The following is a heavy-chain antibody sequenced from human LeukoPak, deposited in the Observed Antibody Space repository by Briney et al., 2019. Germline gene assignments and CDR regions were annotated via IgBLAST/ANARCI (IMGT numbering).Heavy chain of an antibody. CDR1: GGTFSSYA. Sequence: ASVKVSCKASGGTFSSYAISWVRQAPGQGLEWMGRIIPILGIANYAQKFQGRVTITADKSTSTAYMELSSLRSEDTAVYYCARGGTDHYDSSGSEELYGMDVWGQGTTVTVSS. D-gene: IGHD3-22*01. CDR3: ARGGTDHYDSSGSEELYGMDV. V-gene: IGHV1-69*04. J-gene: IGHJ6*02. CDR2: IIPILGIA.